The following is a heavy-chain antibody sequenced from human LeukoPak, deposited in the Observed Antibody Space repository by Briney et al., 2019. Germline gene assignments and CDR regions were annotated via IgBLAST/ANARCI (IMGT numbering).Heavy chain of an antibody. V-gene: IGHV1-2*02. J-gene: IGHJ4*02. Sequence: ASVKVSCKASGYTFTGYYMHWVRQAPGQGLEWMGWINPNSGGTNYTQKFQGRVTMTRDTSISTAYMELSRLRSDDTAVYYCARGDRRRGYSYGNFDYWGQGTLVTVSS. CDR1: GYTFTGYY. CDR2: INPNSGGT. D-gene: IGHD5-18*01. CDR3: ARGDRRRGYSYGNFDY.